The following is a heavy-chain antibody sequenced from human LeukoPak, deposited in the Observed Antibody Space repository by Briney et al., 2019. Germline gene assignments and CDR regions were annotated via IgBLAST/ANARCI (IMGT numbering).Heavy chain of an antibody. V-gene: IGHV5-51*01. CDR1: GYSFTSYW. D-gene: IGHD6-13*01. CDR2: IYPGDSDT. J-gene: IGHJ4*02. Sequence: GESLKISCKGSGYSFTSYWIGWVRQMPGKGLEWMEIIYPGDSDTRYSPSFQGQVTISADKSISTAYLQWSSLKASDTAMYYCARRVAAAGPGVDCWGQGTLVTVSS. CDR3: ARRVAAAGPGVDC.